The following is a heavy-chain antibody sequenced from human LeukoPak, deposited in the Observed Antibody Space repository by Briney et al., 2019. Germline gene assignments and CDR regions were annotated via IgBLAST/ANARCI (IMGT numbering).Heavy chain of an antibody. Sequence: SVKVSCKASGGTFSSYPISWVRQAPGQGLEWMGGIIPIFGTANYAQKFQGRVTITADKSTSTAYMELRSLRSDDTAVYYCARLCSIRWCLHDWFDPWGQGTLVTVSS. CDR1: GGTFSSYP. CDR3: ARLCSIRWCLHDWFDP. CDR2: IIPIFGTA. D-gene: IGHD2-21*01. J-gene: IGHJ5*02. V-gene: IGHV1-69*06.